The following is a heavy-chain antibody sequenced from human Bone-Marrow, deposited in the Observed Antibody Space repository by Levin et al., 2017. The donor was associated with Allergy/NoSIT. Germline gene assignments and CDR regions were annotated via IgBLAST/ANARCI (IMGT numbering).Heavy chain of an antibody. CDR3: ARVHFSSSSGVGGGFDI. D-gene: IGHD6-6*01. V-gene: IGHV3-21*01. J-gene: IGHJ3*02. CDR2: ITSSSSYI. Sequence: GESLKISCAASGFTFSNYNMNWVRQAPGKGLEWVSFITSSSSYIFYTDSVKGRFTISRDNAKNSLYLQMNSLRAEDTAVYYCARVHFSSSSGVGGGFDIWGQGTMATVSS. CDR1: GFTFSNYN.